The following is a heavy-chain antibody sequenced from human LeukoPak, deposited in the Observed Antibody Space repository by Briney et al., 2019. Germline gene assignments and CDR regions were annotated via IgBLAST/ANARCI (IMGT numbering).Heavy chain of an antibody. D-gene: IGHD3-22*01. CDR1: GFTFSSYA. CDR3: AKPPYGNSDYYPFDS. CDR2: ISGSGYST. J-gene: IGHJ4*02. Sequence: GGSLRLSCSASGFTFSSYAMHWVRQAPGKGLEYVSAISGSGYSTYYADSVKGRFTISRDNSKNTLYLQVNSLRAEDTAVYYCAKPPYGNSDYYPFDSWGQGTLVSVSS. V-gene: IGHV3-64*04.